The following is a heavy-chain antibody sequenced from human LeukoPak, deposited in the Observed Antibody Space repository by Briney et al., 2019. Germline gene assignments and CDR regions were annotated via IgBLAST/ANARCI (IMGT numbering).Heavy chain of an antibody. D-gene: IGHD2-21*01. J-gene: IGHJ4*02. CDR1: GFTFSSYA. CDR2: ISGSGGST. V-gene: IGHV3-23*01. Sequence: GSLRLSCAASGFTFSSYAMSWVRQAPGKGLEWVSAISGSGGSTYYADSVKGRFTISRDNAKNSLYLQMNSLRAEDTAVYYCARDVSMFDYWGQGTLVTVSS. CDR3: ARDVSMFDY.